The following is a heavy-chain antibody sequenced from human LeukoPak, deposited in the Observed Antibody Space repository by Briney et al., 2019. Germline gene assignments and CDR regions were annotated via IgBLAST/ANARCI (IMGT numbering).Heavy chain of an antibody. J-gene: IGHJ5*02. CDR2: IYAGGTT. Sequence: GGSLRLSCAASGFTVSTYYMSWVRQAPGRGLEWVSVIYAGGTTYYADSVKGRFTISRDNSKNTLYLQMNSLRDEDTAVYYCARDSSGWYDHWGHGTLVTVSS. V-gene: IGHV3-53*01. D-gene: IGHD6-19*01. CDR3: ARDSSGWYDH. CDR1: GFTVSTYY.